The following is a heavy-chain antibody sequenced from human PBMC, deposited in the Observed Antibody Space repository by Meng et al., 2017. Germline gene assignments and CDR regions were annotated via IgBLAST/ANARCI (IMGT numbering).Heavy chain of an antibody. V-gene: IGHV3-33*01. Sequence: VTPVEAGGGVVKAGRSLRLSCAASGFTFSSYGMHWVRQAPGKGLEWVAVIWYDGSNKYYADSVKGRFTISRDNSKNTLYLQMNSLRAEDTAVYYCARVVYSSGWSFDYWGQGTLVTVSS. CDR3: ARVVYSSGWSFDY. CDR1: GFTFSSYG. D-gene: IGHD6-19*01. CDR2: IWYDGSNK. J-gene: IGHJ4*02.